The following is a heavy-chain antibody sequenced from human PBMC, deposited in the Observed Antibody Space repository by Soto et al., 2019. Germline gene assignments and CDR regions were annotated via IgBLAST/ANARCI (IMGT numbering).Heavy chain of an antibody. CDR2: ISAYNGNT. V-gene: IGHV1-18*01. Sequence: GASVKVSCKASGYTFTSYGIIWVRQAPGQGLEWMGWISAYNGNTNYAQKLQGRVTMTTDTSTSTAYMELRSLRSDDTAVYYCARDVWPYYYDSSGYYYYGMDVWGQGTTVTVSS. J-gene: IGHJ6*02. CDR1: GYTFTSYG. CDR3: ARDVWPYYYDSSGYYYYGMDV. D-gene: IGHD3-22*01.